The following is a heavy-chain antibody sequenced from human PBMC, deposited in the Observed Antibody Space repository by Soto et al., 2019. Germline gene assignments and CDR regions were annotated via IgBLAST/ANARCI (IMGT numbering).Heavy chain of an antibody. J-gene: IGHJ5*02. D-gene: IGHD2-2*01. Sequence: QVQLVQSGAEVKKPGSSVKVSCKASGGTFSSYAISWLRQAPGRGLVWIGGIIPIFGTANYAQKFQGRVTITADESTSTAYMELSSRISEDTAVYYCARGPPLVPAAPWGQGTLVTVSS. V-gene: IGHV1-69*12. CDR1: GGTFSSYA. CDR2: IIPIFGTA. CDR3: ARGPPLVPAAP.